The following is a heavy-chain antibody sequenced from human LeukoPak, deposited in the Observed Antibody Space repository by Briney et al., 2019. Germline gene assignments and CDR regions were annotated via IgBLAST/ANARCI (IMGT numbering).Heavy chain of an antibody. CDR3: ARDRTDDYVWGSYRYTNYDY. CDR2: ISAYNGNT. J-gene: IGHJ4*02. V-gene: IGHV1-18*01. D-gene: IGHD3-16*02. Sequence: GASVKVSCKASGYTFTSYGISWVRQASGQGLEWMGWISAYNGNTNYAQKLQGRVTMTTDTSTSTGYMELRSLRSDDTAVYYCARDRTDDYVWGSYRYTNYDYWGQGTLVTVSS. CDR1: GYTFTSYG.